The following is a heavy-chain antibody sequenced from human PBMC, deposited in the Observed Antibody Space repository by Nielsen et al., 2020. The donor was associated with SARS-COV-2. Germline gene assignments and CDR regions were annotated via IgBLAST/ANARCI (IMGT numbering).Heavy chain of an antibody. D-gene: IGHD3-3*01. CDR3: ASETYYDFWSGYYSDYYYYGMDV. V-gene: IGHV3-30*04. J-gene: IGHJ6*02. CDR2: ISYDGSNK. Sequence: VRQAPGKGLEWVAVISYDGSNKYYADSVKGRFTISRDNSKNTLYLQMNSLRAEDTAVYYCASETYYDFWSGYYSDYYYYGMDVWGQGTTVTVSS.